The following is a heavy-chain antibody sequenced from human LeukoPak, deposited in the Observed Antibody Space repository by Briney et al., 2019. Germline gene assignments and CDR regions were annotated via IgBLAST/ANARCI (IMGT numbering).Heavy chain of an antibody. Sequence: ASVKVSCKASGYTFTGYYMHWVRQAPGQGLEWMGWINPNSGGSNYAQKFQGRVTMTRGTSISTAYMELSRLRSDDTAVYYCARDLPSRYSSSWYVPFEDYWGQGTLVTVSS. V-gene: IGHV1-2*02. CDR3: ARDLPSRYSSSWYVPFEDY. CDR1: GYTFTGYY. J-gene: IGHJ4*02. D-gene: IGHD6-13*01. CDR2: INPNSGGS.